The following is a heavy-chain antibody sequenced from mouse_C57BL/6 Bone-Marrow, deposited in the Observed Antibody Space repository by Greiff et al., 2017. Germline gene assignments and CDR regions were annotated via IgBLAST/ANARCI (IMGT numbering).Heavy chain of an antibody. J-gene: IGHJ4*01. CDR2: IYPGDGDT. V-gene: IGHV1-80*01. CDR3: ARGGLIYYYGSWVYYYAMDY. Sequence: QVQLQQSGAELVKPGASVKISCKASGYAFSSYWMNWVKQRPGKGLEWIGQIYPGDGDTNYNGKFKGKATLTADKSSSTAYMQLSSLNSEDSAVYFCARGGLIYYYGSWVYYYAMDYWGQGTSVTVSS. D-gene: IGHD1-1*01. CDR1: GYAFSSYW.